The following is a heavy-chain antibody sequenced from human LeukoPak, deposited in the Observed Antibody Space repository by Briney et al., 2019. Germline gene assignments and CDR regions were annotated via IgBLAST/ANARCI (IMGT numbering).Heavy chain of an antibody. D-gene: IGHD3-10*01. CDR3: ARGPRFGELSNWFDP. CDR2: IYYSGST. Sequence: SETLSLTCTVSGDSISSYYWTWIRQPPGKGLEWIGYIYYSGSTNYNPSLKSRVTISVDTSKNQFSLKLSSVTAADTAVYYCARGPRFGELSNWFDPWGQGTLVTVSS. V-gene: IGHV4-59*01. CDR1: GDSISSYY. J-gene: IGHJ5*02.